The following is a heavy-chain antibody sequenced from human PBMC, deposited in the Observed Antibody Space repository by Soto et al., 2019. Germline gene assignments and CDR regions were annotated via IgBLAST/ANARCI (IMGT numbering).Heavy chain of an antibody. Sequence: SETLSLTCTVSGGSISSSSYYWGWIRQPPGKGLEWIGSIYYSGSTYYNPSLKSRVTISVDTSKNQFSLKLSSVTAADTAVYYCARHLLYGDYFGHYYYGMDVWGQGTTVTVS. CDR3: ARHLLYGDYFGHYYYGMDV. J-gene: IGHJ6*02. D-gene: IGHD4-17*01. V-gene: IGHV4-39*01. CDR1: GGSISSSSYY. CDR2: IYYSGST.